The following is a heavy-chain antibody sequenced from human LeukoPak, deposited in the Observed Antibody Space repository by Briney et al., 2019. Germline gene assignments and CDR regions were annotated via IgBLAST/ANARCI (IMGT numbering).Heavy chain of an antibody. CDR2: INHSGST. J-gene: IGHJ4*02. CDR3: ASPPRYCSSTSCSRGFDY. D-gene: IGHD2-2*01. CDR1: GGSFSGYY. Sequence: SETLSLTCAVYGGSFSGYYWSWIRQPPGKGLEWIGEINHSGSTNYNPSLKSRVTISVDTSKNQFPLKLSSVTAADTAVYYCASPPRYCSSTSCSRGFDYWGQGTLVTVSS. V-gene: IGHV4-34*01.